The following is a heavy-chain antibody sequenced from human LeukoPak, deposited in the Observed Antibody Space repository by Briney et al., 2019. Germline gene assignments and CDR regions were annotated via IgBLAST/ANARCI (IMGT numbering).Heavy chain of an antibody. CDR2: ISHSGSYI. D-gene: IGHD6-19*01. CDR3: ARDYLGISVAGALDS. CDR1: GFTFSIYS. Sequence: GGSLRLSCAASGFTFSIYSMSWVRQAPGKGLEWVSSISHSGSYIYDADSVKGRFTISRDNAKNLLFLQMNSLRAKDTAVYFCARDYLGISVAGALDSWGQGTLVTVSS. V-gene: IGHV3-21*01. J-gene: IGHJ4*02.